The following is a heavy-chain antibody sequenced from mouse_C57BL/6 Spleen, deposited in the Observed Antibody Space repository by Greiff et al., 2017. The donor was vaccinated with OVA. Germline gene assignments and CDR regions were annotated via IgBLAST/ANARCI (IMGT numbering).Heavy chain of an antibody. CDR1: GYTFTSYW. Sequence: QVHVKQPGAELVKPGASVKLSCKASGYTFTSYWMHWVKQRPGQGLEWIGMIHPNSGSTNYNEKFKSKATLTVDKSSSTAYMQLSSLTSEDSAVYYCARGGERGAWFAYWGQGTLVTVSA. CDR2: IHPNSGST. V-gene: IGHV1-64*01. J-gene: IGHJ3*01. CDR3: ARGGERGAWFAY.